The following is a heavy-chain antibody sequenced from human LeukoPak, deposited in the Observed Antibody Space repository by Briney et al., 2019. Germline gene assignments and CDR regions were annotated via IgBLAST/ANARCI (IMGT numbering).Heavy chain of an antibody. J-gene: IGHJ4*02. D-gene: IGHD2-2*01. Sequence: PGGSLRLSCAASGFTFSNYAMNWVRQAPGKGLEWVSAITSAGNTYYSDPVKGRVTISRDSSKTTLYLQMNSLRSEDTAVYYCAKGGGPYHLPTDYWGQGTLVTVSS. CDR1: GFTFSNYA. CDR3: AKGGGPYHLPTDY. CDR2: ITSAGNT. V-gene: IGHV3-23*01.